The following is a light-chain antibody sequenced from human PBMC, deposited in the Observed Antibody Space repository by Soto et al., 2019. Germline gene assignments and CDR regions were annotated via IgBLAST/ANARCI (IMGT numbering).Light chain of an antibody. V-gene: IGLV2-14*01. CDR3: SSYRSSSTLGGV. CDR2: DVS. J-gene: IGLJ1*01. CDR1: SSDVGGYNY. Sequence: QSALTQPASVSGSPGQSITISCTGTSSDVGGYNYVSWYQQHPGKAPKLMIYDVSNRPSGVSNRFSGSKSGNTASLTISGFQAEDEADYYCSSYRSSSTLGGVFGTGTKLTVL.